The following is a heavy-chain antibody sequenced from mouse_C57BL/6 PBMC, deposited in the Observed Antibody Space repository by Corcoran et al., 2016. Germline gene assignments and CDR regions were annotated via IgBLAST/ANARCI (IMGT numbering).Heavy chain of an antibody. V-gene: IGHV9-3*01. CDR1: GYTFTTYG. CDR3: ARGCYAMDY. CDR2: INTYSGVP. Sequence: QIQLVQSGPELKKPGETLKISCKASGYTFTTYGMSWVKQAPGKGLKWMGWINTYSGVPTYADDFKGRFAFSLETSASTAYLQINNLKNEDTATYFCARGCYAMDYWGQGTSVTVSS. J-gene: IGHJ4*01.